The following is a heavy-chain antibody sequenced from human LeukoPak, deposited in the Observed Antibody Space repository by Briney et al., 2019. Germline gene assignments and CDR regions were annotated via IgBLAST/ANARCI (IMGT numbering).Heavy chain of an antibody. CDR3: AKDVPVVVVAAKSRDAFDI. V-gene: IGHV3-23*01. CDR2: ISDSGAST. J-gene: IGHJ3*02. CDR1: GFTFSSYA. Sequence: PGGSLRLSCAASGFTFSSYAMSWVRQAPGKGPEWVSGISDSGASTYYPDSVKGRFTISRDNSKNTVYLQMNSLRADDTAVYYCAKDVPVVVVAAKSRDAFDIWGQGTMVIVSS. D-gene: IGHD2-15*01.